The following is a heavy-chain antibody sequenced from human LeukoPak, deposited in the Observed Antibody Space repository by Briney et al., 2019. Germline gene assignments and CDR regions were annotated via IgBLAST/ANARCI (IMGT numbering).Heavy chain of an antibody. D-gene: IGHD6-13*01. Sequence: SVKVSCKASGYTFTGYYMHWVRQAPGQGLEWMGRIIPILGIANYAQKFQGRVTITADKSTSTAYMELSSLRSEDTAVYYCARDRYSSSWYSGESDYWGQGTLVTVSS. CDR3: ARDRYSSSWYSGESDY. J-gene: IGHJ4*02. V-gene: IGHV1-69*04. CDR2: IIPILGIA. CDR1: GYTFTGYY.